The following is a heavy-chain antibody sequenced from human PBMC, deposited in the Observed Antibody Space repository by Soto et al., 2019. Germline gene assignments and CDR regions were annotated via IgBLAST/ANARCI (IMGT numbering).Heavy chain of an antibody. CDR3: ARAKGDTYYYDSSGYYLFDY. CDR1: GGSISSGGYY. CDR2: IYYSGST. Sequence: SETLSLTCTVSGGSISSGGYYWSWIRQHPGKGLEWIGYIYYSGSTYYNPSLKSRVTISVDTSKSQFSLKLSSVTAADTVVYYCARAKGDTYYYDSSGYYLFDYWGQGTLVTVSS. D-gene: IGHD3-22*01. V-gene: IGHV4-31*03. J-gene: IGHJ4*02.